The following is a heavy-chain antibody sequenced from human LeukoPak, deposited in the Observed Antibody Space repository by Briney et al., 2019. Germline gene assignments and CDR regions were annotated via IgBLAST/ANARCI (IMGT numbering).Heavy chain of an antibody. CDR2: IHYTGST. Sequence: SETLSLTCTVSGGSITSSYWSWIRQSPGKGLEWIGYIHYTGSTNYNPSLKSRVTMLIDTSKNQFSLKLSSVTAADTAVYYCAGGRYSAGDNWFDPWGQGTLVTVSS. CDR3: AGGRYSAGDNWFDP. V-gene: IGHV4-59*01. CDR1: GGSITSSY. D-gene: IGHD3-9*01. J-gene: IGHJ5*02.